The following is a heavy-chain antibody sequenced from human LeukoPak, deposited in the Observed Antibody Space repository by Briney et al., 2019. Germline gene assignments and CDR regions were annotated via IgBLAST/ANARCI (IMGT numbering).Heavy chain of an antibody. D-gene: IGHD6-25*01. CDR3: ASASSHRIAAGGDY. CDR2: INSDGSSR. V-gene: IGHV3-74*01. CDR1: GFTFSNYW. J-gene: IGHJ4*02. Sequence: GGSLRLSCAASGFTFSNYWMHWVRQAPGEGLVWVSRINSDGSSRNYADSVKGRFTISRDNAKNTLYLQMNSLRAGDTAVYYCASASSHRIAAGGDYWGQGTLVTVSS.